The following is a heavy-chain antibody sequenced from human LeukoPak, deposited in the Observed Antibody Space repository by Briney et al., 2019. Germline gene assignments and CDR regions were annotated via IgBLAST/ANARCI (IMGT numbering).Heavy chain of an antibody. Sequence: GGSLRLSCAASGFTISDYQMSWIRQAPGKGLEWVSYISSAGTIYYADSVKDRFTISRDIAKNSLCLQMNSLRAEDTAVYYCARDFGVATISLLDYWGQGTLVTVSS. CDR2: ISSAGTI. V-gene: IGHV3-11*01. CDR1: GFTISDYQ. CDR3: ARDFGVATISLLDY. J-gene: IGHJ4*02. D-gene: IGHD5-12*01.